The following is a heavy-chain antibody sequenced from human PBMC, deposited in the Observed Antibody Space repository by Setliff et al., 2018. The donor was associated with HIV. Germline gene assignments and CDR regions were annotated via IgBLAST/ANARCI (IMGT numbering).Heavy chain of an antibody. CDR2: IFPGDSDT. Sequence: RGESLKISCQASGYSFTNYWIGWVRQMPGKGLEWMGIIFPGDSDTRYSPSFQGQVIISADKSISTAYLHLSSLKASDTAIYYCVRRDNLVVTLTYYFDSWGQGTLVTVSS. J-gene: IGHJ4*02. CDR1: GYSFTNYW. CDR3: VRRDNLVVTLTYYFDS. D-gene: IGHD2-21*02. V-gene: IGHV5-51*01.